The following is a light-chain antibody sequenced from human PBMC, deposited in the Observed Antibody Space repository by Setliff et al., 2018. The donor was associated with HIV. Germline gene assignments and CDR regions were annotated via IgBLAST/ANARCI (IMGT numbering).Light chain of an antibody. J-gene: IGLJ1*01. CDR3: QSYDSRFYV. V-gene: IGLV1-40*01. Sequence: QCALTQPPSVSGAPGQRVTISCTGSSSNIGAGYDVHWYQQLPGTAPKLLIYGNGNRPSGVPDRFSGSKSGTSASLAITGLQAEDEADYYCQSYDSRFYVFGTGTKVTVL. CDR1: SSNIGAGYD. CDR2: GNG.